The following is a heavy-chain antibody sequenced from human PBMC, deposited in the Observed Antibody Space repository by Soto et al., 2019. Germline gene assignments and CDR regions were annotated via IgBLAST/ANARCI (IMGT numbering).Heavy chain of an antibody. Sequence: GGSLSLSCAASGFTFSNYGMHWVRQAPGKGLEWVAVIWYDGNNKYYADSVKGRFTISRDNSNNTLYVQMTSLRAEDTAVYYCARGLHPLFDYWGQGTLVTVSS. CDR3: ARGLHPLFDY. V-gene: IGHV3-33*01. J-gene: IGHJ4*02. CDR2: IWYDGNNK. CDR1: GFTFSNYG.